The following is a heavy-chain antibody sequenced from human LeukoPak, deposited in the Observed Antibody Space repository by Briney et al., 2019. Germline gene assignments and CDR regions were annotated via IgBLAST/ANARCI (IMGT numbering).Heavy chain of an antibody. CDR2: ISYDGSNK. J-gene: IGHJ4*02. V-gene: IGHV3-30-3*01. D-gene: IGHD6-6*01. Sequence: PGRSLRLSCAASGFTFSSYAMHWVRQAPGKGLEWVAVISYDGSNKYYADSVKGRFTISRDNSKNTLYLQMNSLRAEDTAVYYCARESRDSSSSDYWGQGTLVTVSS. CDR1: GFTFSSYA. CDR3: ARESRDSSSSDY.